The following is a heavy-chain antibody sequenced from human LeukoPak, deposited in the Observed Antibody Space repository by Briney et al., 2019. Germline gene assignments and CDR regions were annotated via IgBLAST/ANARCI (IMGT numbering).Heavy chain of an antibody. J-gene: IGHJ4*02. D-gene: IGHD1-26*01. V-gene: IGHV3-30-3*01. Sequence: GSLRLSCAASGFTFSSYTIHWVRQAPARGLEWVAVMSYDVSIRSYADSVKGRFTISRDNSKNTLYLQMNSLRGEDTAVYYCARDAQGRYPYSFDNWGQGTLVTVSS. CDR1: GFTFSSYT. CDR3: ARDAQGRYPYSFDN. CDR2: MSYDVSIR.